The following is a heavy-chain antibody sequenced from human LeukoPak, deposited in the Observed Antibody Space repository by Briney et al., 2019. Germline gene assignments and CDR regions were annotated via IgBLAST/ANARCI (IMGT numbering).Heavy chain of an antibody. CDR2: INHSGST. D-gene: IGHD5-18*01. V-gene: IGHV4-34*01. CDR1: GGSFSGYY. CDR3: ARVGYSYGGWFDP. Sequence: PSETLSLTCAVYGGSFSGYYWSWIRQPPGKGLEWIGEINHSGSTNYNPSLKSRVTISVDTSKNQFSLKLSSVTAADTAVYYCARVGYSYGGWFDPWGQGTLVTVSS. J-gene: IGHJ5*02.